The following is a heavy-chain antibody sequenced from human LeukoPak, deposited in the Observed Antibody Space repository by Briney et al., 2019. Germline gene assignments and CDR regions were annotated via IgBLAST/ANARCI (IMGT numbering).Heavy chain of an antibody. J-gene: IGHJ4*02. D-gene: IGHD1-1*01. CDR3: ARIQPTGTTGGGDFDY. V-gene: IGHV4-4*07. Sequence: SETLSLTCTVSGGSISNYYWSWIRQPAGKGLEWIGSIYHSGSTYYNPSLKSRVTISVDTSKNQFSLKLSSVTAADTAVYYCARIQPTGTTGGGDFDYWGQGTLVTVSS. CDR2: IYHSGST. CDR1: GGSISNYY.